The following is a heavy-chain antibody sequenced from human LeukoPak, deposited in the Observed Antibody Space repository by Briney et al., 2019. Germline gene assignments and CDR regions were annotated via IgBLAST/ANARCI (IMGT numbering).Heavy chain of an antibody. D-gene: IGHD4-17*01. J-gene: IGHJ4*02. Sequence: GGSLRLSCAASGFTFNRYSMNWVRQAPGKGLEWVSSISSSSSYIYYADSVKGRFTISRDNAKNSLYLQMNSLRVEDTAVYYCARDTTVSDFDYWGRGTLVTVSS. CDR3: ARDTTVSDFDY. V-gene: IGHV3-21*06. CDR1: GFTFNRYS. CDR2: ISSSSSYI.